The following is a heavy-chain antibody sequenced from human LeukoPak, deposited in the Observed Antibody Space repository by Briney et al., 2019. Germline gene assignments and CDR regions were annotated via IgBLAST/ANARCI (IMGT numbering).Heavy chain of an antibody. V-gene: IGHV3-48*03. CDR1: GFTFSSYE. Sequence: GGSLRLSCAASGFTFSSYEMNWVRQAPGKGLEWVSYISSSGSTIYYADSVKGRFTISRDNAKNSLYLQMNSLRAEDTAVYYCAKDELGGVASTTVGYWGQGTLVTVSS. J-gene: IGHJ4*02. CDR2: ISSSGSTI. D-gene: IGHD1-26*01. CDR3: AKDELGGVASTTVGY.